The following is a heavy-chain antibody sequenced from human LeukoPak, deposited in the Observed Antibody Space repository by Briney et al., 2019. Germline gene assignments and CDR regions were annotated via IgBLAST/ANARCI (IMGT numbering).Heavy chain of an antibody. CDR3: ARGRYDYVWGSYPSGGYFDY. V-gene: IGHV5-51*01. J-gene: IGHJ4*02. CDR2: IYPGDSDT. Sequence: GESLKISCKGSGYSFTSYWIGWVRQMPGKGLEWMGIIYPGDSDTRYSPSFQGQVTIPADKSISTAYLQWSSMKASDTAMYYCARGRYDYVWGSYPSGGYFDYWGQGTLVTVS. CDR1: GYSFTSYW. D-gene: IGHD3-16*02.